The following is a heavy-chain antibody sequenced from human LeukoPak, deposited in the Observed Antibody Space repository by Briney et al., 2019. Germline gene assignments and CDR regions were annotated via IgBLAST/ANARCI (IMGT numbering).Heavy chain of an antibody. CDR2: SIPIFGIA. V-gene: IGHV1-69*17. Sequence: ASMKVSCKASGGTFSSYAISWVRQAPGEGLEWMGGSIPIFGIANYAQKFQGRVTITADKYTSTAYMELSSLRSEDTAVYYCARVSLYCSGGGCYSGEIDYWGQGTLVTVSS. D-gene: IGHD2-15*01. CDR3: ARVSLYCSGGGCYSGEIDY. CDR1: GGTFSSYA. J-gene: IGHJ4*02.